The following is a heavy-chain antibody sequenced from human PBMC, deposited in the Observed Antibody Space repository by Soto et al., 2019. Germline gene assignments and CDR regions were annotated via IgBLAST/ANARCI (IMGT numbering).Heavy chain of an antibody. CDR3: ARGRVRDYYVDY. CDR1: GDSVRSDDFY. J-gene: IGHJ4*02. CDR2: VSYSGHF. V-gene: IGHV4-31*03. D-gene: IGHD4-17*01. Sequence: QVQLHEAGPGLLKPSQTLSLRCTVSGDSVRSDDFYWSWLRQHPGKGLEWIGYVSYSGHFCYNPSLETRVDMAVDESNNLVSLTLTSVTAADTAVYYCARGRVRDYYVDYWGQGTLVSVSS.